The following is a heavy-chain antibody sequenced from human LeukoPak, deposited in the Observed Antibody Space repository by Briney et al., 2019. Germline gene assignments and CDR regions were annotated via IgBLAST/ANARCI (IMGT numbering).Heavy chain of an antibody. CDR3: ARDYGYDILTGYPVAFDI. CDR1: GFTFSSYW. D-gene: IGHD3-9*01. CDR2: INTDGSST. J-gene: IGHJ3*02. Sequence: GGSLRLSCAASGFTFSSYWMHWVRQAPGKGLVWVSRINTDGSSTSYADSVKGRFTISRDNAKNTLYLQMNSLRAEDTAVYYCARDYGYDILTGYPVAFDIWGQGTMVTVSS. V-gene: IGHV3-74*01.